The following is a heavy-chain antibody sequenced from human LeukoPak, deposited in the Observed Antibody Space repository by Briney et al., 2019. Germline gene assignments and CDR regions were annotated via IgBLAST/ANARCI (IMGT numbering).Heavy chain of an antibody. V-gene: IGHV1-46*01. Sequence: ASVKVSCKASGYTFTSYYMHWVRQAPGQGLEWMGIINPSGGSTSYAQKFQGRVTMTRDTSTSTVYMELSSLRSEDTAVYYCAREGRPIVVVPAAKGDAFDIWGQGTMVTVSS. CDR3: AREGRPIVVVPAAKGDAFDI. CDR2: INPSGGST. CDR1: GYTFTSYY. D-gene: IGHD2-2*01. J-gene: IGHJ3*02.